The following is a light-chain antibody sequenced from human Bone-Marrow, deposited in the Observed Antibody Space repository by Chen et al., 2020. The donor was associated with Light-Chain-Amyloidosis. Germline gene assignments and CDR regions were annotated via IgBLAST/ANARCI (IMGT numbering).Light chain of an antibody. CDR3: SSYTATNTVL. Sequence: QSALTQPASVSGSPGQSITISFNGTNSDVGGSNSVSWYQQHPDRAPKLLIYDVANRPSGISHRFSGSKSGSAAFLTISGLQSADEADYYCSSYTATNTVLFGGGTRLTVL. CDR1: NSDVGGSNS. CDR2: DVA. V-gene: IGLV2-14*01. J-gene: IGLJ2*01.